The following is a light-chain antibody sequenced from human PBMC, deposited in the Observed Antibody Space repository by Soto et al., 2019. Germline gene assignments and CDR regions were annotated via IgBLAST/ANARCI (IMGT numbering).Light chain of an antibody. CDR2: ENN. Sequence: QSVLTQPPSVSAAPEQKVTISCSGGSSNLGINFVSWYQQFPGGVPKLLIYENNKRPSGIPDRFSGTKSGTSATLDITGLQAGDEADYYCVTWDGSLSVGVFGGGTKVTVL. CDR1: SSNLGINF. V-gene: IGLV1-51*02. J-gene: IGLJ1*01. CDR3: VTWDGSLSVGV.